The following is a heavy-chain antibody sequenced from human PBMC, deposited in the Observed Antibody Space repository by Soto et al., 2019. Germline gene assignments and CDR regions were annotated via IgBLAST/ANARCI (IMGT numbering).Heavy chain of an antibody. CDR3: ALNGSDFWSGYHAY. Sequence: EVQLVESGGGLVKPGGSLRLSCAASGFTFSSYSMNWVRQAPGKGLEWVSSISSSSTYIYFADSVKGRFTISRDNAKNSLYLQMNSLRAEDTAVYYCALNGSDFWSGYHAYWGQGTLVTVSS. CDR2: ISSSSTYI. J-gene: IGHJ4*02. D-gene: IGHD3-3*01. CDR1: GFTFSSYS. V-gene: IGHV3-21*01.